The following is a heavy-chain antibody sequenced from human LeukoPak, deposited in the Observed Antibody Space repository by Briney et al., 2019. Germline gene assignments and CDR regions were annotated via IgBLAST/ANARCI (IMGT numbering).Heavy chain of an antibody. CDR3: ARAARVGATIDY. Sequence: SVKVSCKASGGTFSSYAISWVRQAPGQGLEWMGGIIPIFGTANYAQKFQGRVTITADKSTSTAYMELSSLRSEDTAVYYCARAARVGATIDYWGQGTLVTVSS. CDR2: IIPIFGTA. V-gene: IGHV1-69*06. CDR1: GGTFSSYA. J-gene: IGHJ4*02. D-gene: IGHD1-26*01.